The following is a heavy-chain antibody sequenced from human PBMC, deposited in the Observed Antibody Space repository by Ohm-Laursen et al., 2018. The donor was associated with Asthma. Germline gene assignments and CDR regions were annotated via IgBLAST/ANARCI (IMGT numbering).Heavy chain of an antibody. J-gene: IGHJ4*02. Sequence: SLRLSCSASGFTFSSYWMHWVRQAPGKGPVWVSRLNTGGSGTWYADSVKGRFTISRDNAKNTLYLQMNSLRAEDTAVYYCARLGATTDGPFDYWGQGALVTVSS. CDR1: GFTFSSYW. CDR3: ARLGATTDGPFDY. D-gene: IGHD1-26*01. CDR2: LNTGGSGT. V-gene: IGHV3-74*01.